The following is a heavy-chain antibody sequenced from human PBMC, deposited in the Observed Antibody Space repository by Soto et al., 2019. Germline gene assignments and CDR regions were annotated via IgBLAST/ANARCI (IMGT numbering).Heavy chain of an antibody. D-gene: IGHD3-3*01. CDR1: GYTFTSYG. J-gene: IGHJ4*02. CDR2: ISAYNGNT. CDR3: ARDVKRFLEWPHFDY. Sequence: GASVKVSCKASGYTFTSYGISWVRQAPGQGLEWKRWISAYNGNTNYAQKQQSRVTMTTVTATSTVYMELRSLRSDDTAVYYCARDVKRFLEWPHFDYWGQGTLVTVSS. V-gene: IGHV1-18*01.